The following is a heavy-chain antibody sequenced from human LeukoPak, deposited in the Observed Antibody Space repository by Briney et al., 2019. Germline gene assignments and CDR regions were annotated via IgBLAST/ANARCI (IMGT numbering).Heavy chain of an antibody. CDR3: ARIEGGDGSGWLL. Sequence: PSQTLSLTCTVSGGSISSGDYYWSWIRQPPGKGLEWIGYIYYSGSTYYNPSLKSRVTISVDTSKNQFSLKLSSVTAADTAVYYCARIEGGDGSGWLLWGQGTLVTVSS. J-gene: IGHJ4*02. D-gene: IGHD6-19*01. CDR1: GGSISSGDYY. CDR2: IYYSGST. V-gene: IGHV4-30-4*01.